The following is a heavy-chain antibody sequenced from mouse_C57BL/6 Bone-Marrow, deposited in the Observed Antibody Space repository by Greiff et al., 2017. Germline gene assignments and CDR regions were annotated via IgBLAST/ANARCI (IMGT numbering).Heavy chain of an antibody. V-gene: IGHV1-69*01. Sequence: VQLQQPGAELVMPGASVKLSCKASGYTFTSYWMHWVKQRPGQGLEWIGEIDPSDSYTNYNQKFKGKSTLTVDKSSSNAYMQLSSLTSEDSAVYYCARESLYYYGPFDYWGQGTTLTVSS. CDR3: ARESLYYYGPFDY. D-gene: IGHD1-1*01. CDR2: IDPSDSYT. CDR1: GYTFTSYW. J-gene: IGHJ2*01.